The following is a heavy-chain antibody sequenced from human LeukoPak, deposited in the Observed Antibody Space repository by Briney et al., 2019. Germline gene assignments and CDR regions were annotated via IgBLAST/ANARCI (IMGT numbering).Heavy chain of an antibody. V-gene: IGHV1-18*01. J-gene: IGHJ6*02. CDR3: ARDPCGGSCYSYYYYYGMDV. CDR1: GYTFTSYG. Sequence: EASVKVSCKASGYTFTSYGISWVRQAPGQGLEWMGWISAYNGNTNYAQKLQGRVTMTTDTSTSTAYMELRSLRSDDTAVYYCARDPCGGSCYSYYYYYGMDVWGQGTTVAVSS. CDR2: ISAYNGNT. D-gene: IGHD2-15*01.